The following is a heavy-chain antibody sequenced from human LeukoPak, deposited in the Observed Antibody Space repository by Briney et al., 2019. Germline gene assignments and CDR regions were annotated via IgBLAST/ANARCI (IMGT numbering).Heavy chain of an antibody. CDR3: ARAVTMIVPRANNWFDP. Sequence: SETLSLTCAVYGGSFSGYYWSWIRQPPGKGLEWIGEINHSGSTNYNPSLKNRVTISVDTSKNQFSLKLSSVTAADTAVYYCARAVTMIVPRANNWFDPWGQGTLVTVSS. J-gene: IGHJ5*02. CDR2: INHSGST. V-gene: IGHV4-34*01. CDR1: GGSFSGYY. D-gene: IGHD3-22*01.